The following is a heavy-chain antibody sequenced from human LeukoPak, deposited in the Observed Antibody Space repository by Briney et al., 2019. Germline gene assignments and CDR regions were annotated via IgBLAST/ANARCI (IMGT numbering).Heavy chain of an antibody. V-gene: IGHV1-2*02. CDR3: AREMIINCSSTSCYGGNWFDP. D-gene: IGHD2-2*01. CDR2: INPNSGGT. CDR1: GYTFTDYY. J-gene: IGHJ5*02. Sequence: ASVKVSCKASGYTFTDYYMHWVRQAPGQGLEWMGWINPNSGGTNYAQKFQGRVTMTRDTSTSTAYMELSRLRSDDTAVYYCAREMIINCSSTSCYGGNWFDPWGQGTLVTVSS.